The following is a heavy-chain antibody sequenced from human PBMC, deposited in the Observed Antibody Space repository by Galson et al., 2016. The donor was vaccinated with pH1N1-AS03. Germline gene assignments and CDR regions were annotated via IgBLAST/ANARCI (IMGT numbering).Heavy chain of an antibody. V-gene: IGHV4-38-2*02. J-gene: IGHJ5*02. CDR3: ARSSRVISVAGTFPSRFDP. CDR2: IHPGVNA. Sequence: ETLSLTCTVSGYSITTGHYWGWIRQPPGKGLEWIGSIHPGVNADYNPSLKSRVTISVDTSKNQFSLKLSSVTAADTAVYYCARSSRVISVAGTFPSRFDPWGQGTLVTVSS. D-gene: IGHD6-19*01. CDR1: GYSITTGHY.